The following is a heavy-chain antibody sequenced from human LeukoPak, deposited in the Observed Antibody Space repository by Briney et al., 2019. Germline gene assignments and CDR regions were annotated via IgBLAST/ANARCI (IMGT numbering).Heavy chain of an antibody. CDR3: AREEYYYMDV. V-gene: IGHV3-48*03. J-gene: IGHJ6*03. CDR2: ISSSGSTI. Sequence: GGSLRLSCAASGFTFSSYEMNWVRQAPGKGLAWVSYISSSGSTIYYADSVKGRFAISRDNAKNSLYLQMNSLRDEDTAVYYCAREEYYYMDVWGKGTTVTVSS. CDR1: GFTFSSYE.